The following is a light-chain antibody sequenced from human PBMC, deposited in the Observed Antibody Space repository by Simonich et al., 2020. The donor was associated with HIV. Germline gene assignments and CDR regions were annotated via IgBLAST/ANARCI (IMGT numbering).Light chain of an antibody. CDR2: GYN. CDR3: TSRDINDNHVV. V-gene: IGLV3-19*01. CDR1: SLRRYY. Sequence: VALGQTVRITCQGDSLRRYYARWYQQKPGQAPVLVIYGYNNRPSGIPDRFSGYNSGNTGSLTITGAQAEDEADYYCTSRDINDNHVVFGGGTKLTVL. J-gene: IGLJ2*01.